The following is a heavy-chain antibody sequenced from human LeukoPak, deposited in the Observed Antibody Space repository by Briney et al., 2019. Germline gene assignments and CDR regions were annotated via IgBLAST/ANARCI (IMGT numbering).Heavy chain of an antibody. CDR2: IYTSGST. J-gene: IGHJ5*02. CDR1: GGSISSYY. Sequence: SETLSLTCTVSGGSISSYYWSWIRQPAGKGLEWIGRIYTSGSTNYNPSLKSRVTMSVDTSKNQFSLKLSSVTAADTAVYYCARERITMVRGQYNWFDPWGQGTLVTVSS. D-gene: IGHD3-10*01. CDR3: ARERITMVRGQYNWFDP. V-gene: IGHV4-4*07.